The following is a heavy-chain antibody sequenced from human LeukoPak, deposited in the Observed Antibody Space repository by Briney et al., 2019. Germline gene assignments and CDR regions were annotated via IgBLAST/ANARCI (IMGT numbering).Heavy chain of an antibody. CDR2: IIPVFGTA. V-gene: IGHV1-69*13. J-gene: IGHJ4*02. CDR1: GGTFSSYA. CDR3: AREGYYGSGSFFDY. D-gene: IGHD3-10*01. Sequence: SVKVSCKASGGTFSSYAISWVRQAPGQGLEWMGGIIPVFGTANYAQKFQGRVTITADESTSTAYMELSSLRSEDTAVYYCAREGYYGSGSFFDYWGQGTLVTVSS.